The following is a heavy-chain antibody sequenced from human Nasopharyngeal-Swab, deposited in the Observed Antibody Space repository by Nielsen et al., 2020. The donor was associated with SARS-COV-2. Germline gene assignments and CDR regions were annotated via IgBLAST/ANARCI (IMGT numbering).Heavy chain of an antibody. D-gene: IGHD2-15*01. CDR3: ARERRGGYHDAFDI. CDR1: GYTFTGYG. CDR2: LSAYNGNT. J-gene: IGHJ3*02. V-gene: IGHV1-18*01. Sequence: ASVKVSCKASGYTFTGYGISWVRQAPGQGLEWMGWLSAYNGNTNYAQRVQGRVTMTTDTSTSTAYMELRSLRSDDTAVYYCARERRGGYHDAFDIWGQGTMVTVSS.